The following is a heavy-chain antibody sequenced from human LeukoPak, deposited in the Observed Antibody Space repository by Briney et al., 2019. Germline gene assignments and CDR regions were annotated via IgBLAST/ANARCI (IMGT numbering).Heavy chain of an antibody. V-gene: IGHV3-66*01. CDR3: ARVLTNYGDYDLNYYYYMDV. Sequence: GGSLRLSCAASGFTVSSNYMSWVRQAPGKGLEWVSVIYSGGSTYYADSVKGRFTISRGNSKNTLYLQMNSLRAEGTAVYYCARVLTNYGDYDLNYYYYMDVWGKGTTVTISS. D-gene: IGHD4-17*01. J-gene: IGHJ6*03. CDR1: GFTVSSNY. CDR2: IYSGGST.